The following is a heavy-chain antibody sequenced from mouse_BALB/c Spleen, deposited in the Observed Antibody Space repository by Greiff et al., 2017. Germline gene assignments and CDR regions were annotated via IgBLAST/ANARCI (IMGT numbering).Heavy chain of an antibody. Sequence: EVQLVESGPGLVKPSQSLSLTCTVTGYSITSDYAWNWIRQFPGNKLEWMGYISYSGSTSYNPSLKSRISITRDTSKNQFFLQLNSVTTEDTATYYCARGSSSHWYFDVWGAGTTVTVSS. CDR3: ARGSSSHWYFDV. J-gene: IGHJ1*01. CDR1: GYSITSDYA. CDR2: ISYSGST. D-gene: IGHD1-1*01. V-gene: IGHV3-2*02.